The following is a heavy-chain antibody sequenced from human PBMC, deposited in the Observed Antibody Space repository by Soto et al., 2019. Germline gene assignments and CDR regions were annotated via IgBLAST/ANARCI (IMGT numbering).Heavy chain of an antibody. Sequence: QVQLVESGGGVVQPGRSLRLSCATSGFTFSSYGMHWVRQAPGKGLEWVAVIWYDGSNKYYADSVKGRFTIYRDNSKNTLYLQIHSLRADDTAVYFCARDRSQLRYFDWLPDYTFDYWGQGPLVTVSS. V-gene: IGHV3-33*01. J-gene: IGHJ4*02. CDR1: GFTFSSYG. CDR3: ARDRSQLRYFDWLPDYTFDY. D-gene: IGHD3-9*01. CDR2: IWYDGSNK.